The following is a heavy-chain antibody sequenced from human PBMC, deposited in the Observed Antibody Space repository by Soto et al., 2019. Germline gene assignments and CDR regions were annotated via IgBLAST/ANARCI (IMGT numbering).Heavy chain of an antibody. V-gene: IGHV3-33*01. Sequence: GGPLSLSCAASGFTFSSYGMHWVRQAPGKGLEWVAVIWYDGSNKYYADSVKGRFTISRDNSKNTLYLQMNSLKAENTAVYYCARDFGVGYFDYWGQGTLVTVSS. D-gene: IGHD3-3*01. CDR1: GFTFSSYG. CDR3: ARDFGVGYFDY. J-gene: IGHJ4*02. CDR2: IWYDGSNK.